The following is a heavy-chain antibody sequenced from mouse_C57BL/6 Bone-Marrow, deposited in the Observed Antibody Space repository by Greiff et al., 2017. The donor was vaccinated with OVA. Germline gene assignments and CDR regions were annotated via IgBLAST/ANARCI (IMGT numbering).Heavy chain of an antibody. CDR1: GFTFSSYA. J-gene: IGHJ4*01. CDR2: ISSGGDYI. V-gene: IGHV5-9-1*02. Sequence: EVMLVESGAGLVKPGGSLKLSCAASGFTFSSYAMSWVRQTPEKRLEWVAYISSGGDYIYYADTVKGRFTISRDNARNTLYLQMSSLKSEDTAMYYCTRDYYYGSPYAMDYWGQGTSVTVSS. CDR3: TRDYYYGSPYAMDY. D-gene: IGHD1-1*01.